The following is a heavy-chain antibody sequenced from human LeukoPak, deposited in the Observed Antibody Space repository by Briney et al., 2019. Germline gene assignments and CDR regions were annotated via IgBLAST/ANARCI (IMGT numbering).Heavy chain of an antibody. D-gene: IGHD6-19*01. Sequence: SETLSLTCAVYGGSFSGYYWSWIRQPPGKGLEWIGEINHSGSTNYNPSLKSRVTISVDTSKNQFSLKLSSVTAADTAVYYCARGKVAGTNFYYYYYGMDVWGQGTTVTVSS. CDR2: INHSGST. V-gene: IGHV4-34*01. J-gene: IGHJ6*02. CDR1: GGSFSGYY. CDR3: ARGKVAGTNFYYYYYGMDV.